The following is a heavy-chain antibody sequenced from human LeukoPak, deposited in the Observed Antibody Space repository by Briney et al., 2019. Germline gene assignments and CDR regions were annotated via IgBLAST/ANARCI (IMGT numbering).Heavy chain of an antibody. CDR1: GGSISSYY. J-gene: IGHJ6*04. CDR3: AREPHSMKYYYGSGSLAGILDV. CDR2: IYTSGST. Sequence: SETLSLTCTVSGGSISSYYWSWIRQPAGKGLEWIGRIYTSGSTNYNPSLKSRVTISVDTSKNQFSLKLSSVTAADTAVYYCAREPHSMKYYYGSGSLAGILDVWGKGTTVTVSS. D-gene: IGHD3-10*01. V-gene: IGHV4-4*07.